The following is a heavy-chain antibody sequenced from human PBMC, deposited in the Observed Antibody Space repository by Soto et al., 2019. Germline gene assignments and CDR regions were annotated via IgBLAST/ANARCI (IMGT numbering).Heavy chain of an antibody. CDR2: IIPIFGTA. D-gene: IGHD3-10*01. J-gene: IGHJ5*02. V-gene: IGHV1-69*01. CDR1: GGTFSSYA. Sequence: QVQLVQSGAEVKKPGSSVKVSCKASGGTFSSYAISWVRQAPGQGLEWMGGIIPIFGTANYAQKFQGRVKIHAEESTIQAYMELRSLRSEDTGVYYCASDSLWLGELERFDPWGQGTLVTVSS. CDR3: ASDSLWLGELERFDP.